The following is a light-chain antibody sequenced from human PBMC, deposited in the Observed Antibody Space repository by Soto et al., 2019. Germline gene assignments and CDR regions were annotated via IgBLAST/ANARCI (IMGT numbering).Light chain of an antibody. V-gene: IGKV4-1*01. CDR1: QSVFYSPNSKDY. J-gene: IGKJ3*01. CDR2: WAS. CDR3: HQHETSPPT. Sequence: DIVMTQSPDSLAVSLGERATITCRSSQSVFYSPNSKDYLAWYQLKPGQPPKVLITWASTRESGVPDRFSGSGSGTYFTLTISRVESEDFAVYYCHQHETSPPTFGPGTKVDVK.